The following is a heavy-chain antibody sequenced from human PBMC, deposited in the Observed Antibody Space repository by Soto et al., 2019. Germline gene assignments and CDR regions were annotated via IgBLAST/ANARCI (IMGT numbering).Heavy chain of an antibody. CDR1: GYTFTIYG. CDR3: EGDGEAAGLFAF. Sequence: ASLKVSCKASGYTFTIYGISWVRQAPGQGLEWMGWISAYNGNTNYAQKLQGRVTMTTDTSTSTAYMELRSLRSDDTAVYYCEGDGEAAGLFAFWGRGTLVTVSS. CDR2: ISAYNGNT. V-gene: IGHV1-18*01. D-gene: IGHD6-13*01. J-gene: IGHJ4*02.